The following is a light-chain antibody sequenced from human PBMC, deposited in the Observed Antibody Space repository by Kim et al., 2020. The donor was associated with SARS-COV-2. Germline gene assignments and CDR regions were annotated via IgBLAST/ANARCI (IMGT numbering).Light chain of an antibody. J-gene: IGLJ2*01. V-gene: IGLV3-19*01. Sequence: SSELTQDPAVSVALGQTVRITCQGDSLRSYYASWYQQKPGQAPVLVIYGKNNRPSGIPDRFSGSSSGNTASLTITGARAEDEADYYCNSRDSSGVVFGGGTQLTVL. CDR3: NSRDSSGVV. CDR2: GKN. CDR1: SLRSYY.